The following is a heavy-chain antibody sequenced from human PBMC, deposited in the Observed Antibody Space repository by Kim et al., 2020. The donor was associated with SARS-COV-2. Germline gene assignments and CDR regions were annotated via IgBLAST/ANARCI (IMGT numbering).Heavy chain of an antibody. D-gene: IGHD6-6*01. Sequence: SETLSLTCTVSGDSISGSSYYWGWVRQPPGKGLDWIGTVYYSGSTNYNPSLKSRVTISMDTSKNQFSLKLTSVTATDTAVYYCARTLFRPYNWFDPWGQGTLVTVSS. CDR3: ARTLFRPYNWFDP. J-gene: IGHJ5*02. V-gene: IGHV4-39*01. CDR2: VYYSGST. CDR1: GDSISGSSYY.